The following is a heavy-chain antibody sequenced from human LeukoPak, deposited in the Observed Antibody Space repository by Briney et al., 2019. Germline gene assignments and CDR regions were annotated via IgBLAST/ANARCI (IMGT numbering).Heavy chain of an antibody. CDR3: AKTNDGSGFLNDAYDI. CDR2: FTWNSRKI. CDR1: GFTFEDFA. Sequence: GGSLRLSCEGSGFTFEDFAMHWVRQTPGKSAEWVSGFTWNSRKIDYADSVKGRFTISRDNAKKSVYLQMNSLRPGDTAFYYCAKTNDGSGFLNDAYDIWGQGTKVTVSS. V-gene: IGHV3-9*01. J-gene: IGHJ3*02. D-gene: IGHD3-22*01.